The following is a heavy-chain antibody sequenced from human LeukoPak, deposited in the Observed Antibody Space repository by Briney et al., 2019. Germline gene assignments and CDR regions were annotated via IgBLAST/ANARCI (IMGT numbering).Heavy chain of an antibody. CDR1: GFTFSDFW. Sequence: GGSLRLSCVASGFTFSDFWMHWVRQAPGKGPEWLSRTSKDGSDTFYADAAKGRFTASRDNAKNTVYLQVTNVRPEDTALYHCARGGYSGSYYRFSWGLGTLVAVAS. CDR3: ARGGYSGSYYRFS. V-gene: IGHV3-74*01. J-gene: IGHJ4*02. D-gene: IGHD6-25*01. CDR2: TSKDGSDT.